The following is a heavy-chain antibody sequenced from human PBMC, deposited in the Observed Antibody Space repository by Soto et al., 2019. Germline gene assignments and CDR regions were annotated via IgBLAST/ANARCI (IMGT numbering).Heavy chain of an antibody. J-gene: IGHJ5*02. CDR3: ARGNSSSCLVWLDR. CDR2: INHSGST. CDR1: GGSFSGYY. D-gene: IGHD6-6*01. Sequence: PSETLSLTCAVYGGSFSGYYWSWIRQPPGKGLEWIGEINHSGSTNYNPSLKSRVTISVDTSKNQFSLKLSSVTAADTAVYYWARGNSSSCLVWLDRCHRGTRVAVSS. V-gene: IGHV4-34*01.